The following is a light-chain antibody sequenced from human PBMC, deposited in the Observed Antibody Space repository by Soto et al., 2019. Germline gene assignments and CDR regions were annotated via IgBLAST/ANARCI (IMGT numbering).Light chain of an antibody. CDR3: QQSNSFPRT. Sequence: QAVSTWLAWYQQKPGDAPKLLIYAASTLQSGVPSRFSGSGSGTDFTLTIRNLQPEDFATYYCQQSNSFPRTFGGGTKVDIK. CDR1: QAVSTW. V-gene: IGKV1-12*01. J-gene: IGKJ4*01. CDR2: AAS.